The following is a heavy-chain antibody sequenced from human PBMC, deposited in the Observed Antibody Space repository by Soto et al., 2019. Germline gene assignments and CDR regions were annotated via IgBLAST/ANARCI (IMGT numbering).Heavy chain of an antibody. CDR2: ISSSGSTI. V-gene: IGHV3-11*01. CDR3: ARAPPSGIAAAGSIYYYYYGMDV. J-gene: IGHJ6*02. Sequence: GGSLRLSCAASGFTFSDYYMSWIRQAPGKGLEWVSYISSSGSTIYYADSVKGRFTISRDNAKNSLYLQMNSLRAEDTAVYYCARAPPSGIAAAGSIYYYYYGMDVWGQGTTVTVSS. CDR1: GFTFSDYY. D-gene: IGHD6-13*01.